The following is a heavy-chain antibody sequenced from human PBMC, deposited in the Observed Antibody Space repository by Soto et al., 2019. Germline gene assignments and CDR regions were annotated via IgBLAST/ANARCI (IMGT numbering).Heavy chain of an antibody. CDR2: IYYRGST. Sequence: SETLSLTCTVSGGSISSHYWSWVRQAPGKGLEWIGHIYYRGSTTYNPSLRSRSTISVDTSNNQFSLELNSVTTADTAVYYCARDGREASGMDVWGQGTKVTVYS. CDR1: GGSISSHY. CDR3: ARDGREASGMDV. J-gene: IGHJ6*02. V-gene: IGHV4-59*11. D-gene: IGHD1-26*01.